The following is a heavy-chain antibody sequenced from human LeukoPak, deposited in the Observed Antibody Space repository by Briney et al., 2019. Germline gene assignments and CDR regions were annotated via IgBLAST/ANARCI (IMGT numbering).Heavy chain of an antibody. V-gene: IGHV4-61*02. J-gene: IGHJ5*02. CDR3: ARESYYYDSSGSHWFDP. Sequence: SETLSLTCTVSGGSISSGSYYWSWIRQPAGKGLEWIGRIYTSGSTNYNPSLKSRVTMSVDTSKNQFSLKLSSVTAADTAVYYCARESYYYDSSGSHWFDPWGQGTLVTVSS. CDR2: IYTSGST. CDR1: GGSISSGSYY. D-gene: IGHD3-22*01.